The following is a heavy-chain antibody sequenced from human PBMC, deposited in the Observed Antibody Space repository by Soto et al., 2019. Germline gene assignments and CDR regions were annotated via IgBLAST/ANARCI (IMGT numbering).Heavy chain of an antibody. Sequence: GGSLRLSCAASGFTFDAYGMSWVRQAPGKGLEWVSGINWNGGSTGYADSVKGRFTISRDNAKNSLYLQMNSLRAEDTALYYCARGGSLAAAQYYYGMDVWGQGTTVTVSS. J-gene: IGHJ6*02. CDR1: GFTFDAYG. D-gene: IGHD6-13*01. CDR3: ARGGSLAAAQYYYGMDV. V-gene: IGHV3-20*04. CDR2: INWNGGST.